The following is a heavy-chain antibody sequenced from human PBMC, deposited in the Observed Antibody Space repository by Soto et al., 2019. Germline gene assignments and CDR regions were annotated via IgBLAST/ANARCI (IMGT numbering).Heavy chain of an antibody. Sequence: ASVKVSCKASGGTFSSYAISWVRQAPGQGLEWMGGIIPIFGTANYAQKFQGRVTITADESTSTAYMELSSLRSEDTAVYYCAIDTSYDSSSRSSFDIRGQGTMVTVSS. CDR1: GGTFSSYA. J-gene: IGHJ3*02. CDR3: AIDTSYDSSSRSSFDI. D-gene: IGHD3-22*01. V-gene: IGHV1-69*13. CDR2: IIPIFGTA.